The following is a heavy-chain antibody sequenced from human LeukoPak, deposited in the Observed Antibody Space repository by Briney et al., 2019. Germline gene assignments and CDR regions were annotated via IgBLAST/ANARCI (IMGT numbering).Heavy chain of an antibody. D-gene: IGHD3/OR15-3a*01. J-gene: IGHJ5*02. Sequence: SETLSLTCTVSGGSISSYYWSWIRHPPGKGLEWMGYIDYSGSTNYNPSLKSRVTISVDTSKNQFSLKLSSVTAADTAVYYCARAPLNWLPANWFDPWGQGTLVTVSS. CDR2: IDYSGST. CDR3: ARAPLNWLPANWFDP. CDR1: GGSISSYY. V-gene: IGHV4-59*01.